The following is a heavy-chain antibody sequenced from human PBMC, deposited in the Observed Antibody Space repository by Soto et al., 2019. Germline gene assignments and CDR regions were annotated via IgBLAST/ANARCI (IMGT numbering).Heavy chain of an antibody. CDR1: GFTFSSYS. Sequence: PGGSLRLSCAASGFTFSSYSMNWVRQAPGKGLEWVSSISSSSSYIYYADSVKGRFTISRDNAKNSLYLQMNSLRAEDTPVYYFARDESALATYYYYYRMDVSGQGTTVTVSS. V-gene: IGHV3-21*01. CDR3: ARDESALATYYYYYRMDV. CDR2: ISSSSSYI. J-gene: IGHJ6*02. D-gene: IGHD6-25*01.